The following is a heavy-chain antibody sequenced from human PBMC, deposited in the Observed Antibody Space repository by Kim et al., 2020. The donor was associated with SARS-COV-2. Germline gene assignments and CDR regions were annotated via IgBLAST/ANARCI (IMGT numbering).Heavy chain of an antibody. D-gene: IGHD2-2*02. Sequence: GGSLRLSCAASGFTFSSHSMNWVRQAPGKGLEWVSYISSSSSTIYYADSAKGRFTISRDNAKNSLYLQMNSLRDEDTAVYYCARDFKLGYCSSTSCYTRGMDVWGRGTTVTVSS. CDR3: ARDFKLGYCSSTSCYTRGMDV. CDR2: ISSSSSTI. CDR1: GFTFSSHS. J-gene: IGHJ6*02. V-gene: IGHV3-48*02.